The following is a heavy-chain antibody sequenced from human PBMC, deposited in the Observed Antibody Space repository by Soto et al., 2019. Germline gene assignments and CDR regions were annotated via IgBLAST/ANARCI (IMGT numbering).Heavy chain of an antibody. D-gene: IGHD3-10*01. J-gene: IGHJ4*02. CDR1: GGSISSSSYY. V-gene: IGHV4-39*01. Sequence: QLQLQESGPGLVKPSETLSLTCTVSGGSISSSSYYWGWIRQPPGKGLEWIGRIYYSGSTYYNPSLKSRLTISVDTSKNQFSLKVSSVIAADTAVYYCATLWGQDWGQGTLVTVSS. CDR3: ATLWGQD. CDR2: IYYSGST.